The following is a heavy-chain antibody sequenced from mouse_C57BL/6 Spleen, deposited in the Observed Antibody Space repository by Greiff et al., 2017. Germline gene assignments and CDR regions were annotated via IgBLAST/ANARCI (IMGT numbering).Heavy chain of an antibody. J-gene: IGHJ3*01. CDR3: ARDSNRPFAY. Sequence: EVQLQQSGPELVKPGASVKISCKASGYTFTDYYMNWVKQSHGKSLEWIGDINPNNGGTSYNQKFKGKATLTVDKSSSTAYMELRSLTSEDSAVYYCARDSNRPFAYWGQGTLVTVSA. D-gene: IGHD2-5*01. V-gene: IGHV1-26*01. CDR1: GYTFTDYY. CDR2: INPNNGGT.